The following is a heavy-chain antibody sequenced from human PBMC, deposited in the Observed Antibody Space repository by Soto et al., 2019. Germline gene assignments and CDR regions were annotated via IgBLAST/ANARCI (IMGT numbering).Heavy chain of an antibody. D-gene: IGHD3-10*01. CDR3: ATMGRDGDEFDALVQY. Sequence: HVQLEQSGDEVKMPGSSVSLSCKGSGGSFYSYVCFWVRQAPGQGLEYMGGLIPLVNTPSYSQKFHGRAPIGADGSTPTAPVDSNSLTSDDTAVYWSATMGRDGDEFDALVQYWGQGSLVTVSS. CDR2: LIPLVNTP. J-gene: IGHJ4*02. CDR1: GGSFYSYV. V-gene: IGHV1-69*01.